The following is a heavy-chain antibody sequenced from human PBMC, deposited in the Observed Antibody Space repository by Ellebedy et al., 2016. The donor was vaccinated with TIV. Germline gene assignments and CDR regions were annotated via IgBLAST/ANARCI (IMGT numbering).Heavy chain of an antibody. D-gene: IGHD4-23*01. CDR1: GFTFSSYG. CDR3: ARGSVTTGV. Sequence: GESLKISCAASGFTFSSYGMHWVRQAPGKGLEWVAVIWYDESNKYYADSVKGRFTISRDNSKNPLYLQMNSLRAEDTAVYYCARGSVTTGVWGQGTLVTVSS. J-gene: IGHJ4*02. CDR2: IWYDESNK. V-gene: IGHV3-33*08.